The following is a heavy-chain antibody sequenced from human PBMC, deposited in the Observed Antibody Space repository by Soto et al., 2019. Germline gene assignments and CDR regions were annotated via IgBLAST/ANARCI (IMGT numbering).Heavy chain of an antibody. V-gene: IGHV4-59*01. CDR2: IYYSGST. Sequence: HSETLSTTCTVSGGSISSYYCTWIRQTPGKGLEWIGYIYYSGSTNYNPSLKSRVTISVDTSKNQFSLKLSSVTAADTAVYYCARGRGGWFINQLLNAFDIWGQGTMVTVSS. CDR1: GGSISSYY. CDR3: ARGRGGWFINQLLNAFDI. D-gene: IGHD2-2*01. J-gene: IGHJ3*02.